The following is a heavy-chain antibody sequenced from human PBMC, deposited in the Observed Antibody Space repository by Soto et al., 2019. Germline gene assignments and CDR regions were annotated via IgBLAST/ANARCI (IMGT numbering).Heavy chain of an antibody. Sequence: SETLSLTCAVYGWSFSGYYCRWIRQPPGKGLEWIGEINHSGSTNYNPSLKSRVTISVDTSKNQFFLRLSSVTAADTAVYYFARLFAELSWFDPWGQGTLVTVSS. J-gene: IGHJ5*02. V-gene: IGHV4-34*01. CDR1: GWSFSGYY. CDR3: ARLFAELSWFDP. D-gene: IGHD3-10*02. CDR2: INHSGST.